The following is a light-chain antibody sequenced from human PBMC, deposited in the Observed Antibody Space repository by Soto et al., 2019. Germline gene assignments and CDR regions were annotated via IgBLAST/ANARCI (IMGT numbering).Light chain of an antibody. CDR3: CSYAGSRTVV. V-gene: IGLV2-23*02. J-gene: IGLJ2*01. Sequence: QSALTQPASVSGSPGQSITISCTGTSSDVGSYNLVSWYQQHPGKAPKLMIYEVSKRPSGVSNRFSGSKSGNTASLTVSGLQAEDEADYYCCSYAGSRTVVFGGGTKRTV. CDR1: SSDVGSYNL. CDR2: EVS.